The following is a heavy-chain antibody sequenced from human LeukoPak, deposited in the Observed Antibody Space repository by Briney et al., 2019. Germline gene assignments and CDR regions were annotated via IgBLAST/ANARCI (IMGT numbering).Heavy chain of an antibody. D-gene: IGHD2-15*01. Sequence: SETLSLTCTVSGGSISSGDHYWSWIRQPPGKGLEWIGYIYYSGSTNYNPSLKSRVTISVDKSKNQFSLKLSSVTAADTAVYYCAVRVVGFYYFDYWGQGTLVTVSS. CDR1: GGSISSGDHY. CDR2: IYYSGST. V-gene: IGHV4-30-4*01. J-gene: IGHJ4*02. CDR3: AVRVVGFYYFDY.